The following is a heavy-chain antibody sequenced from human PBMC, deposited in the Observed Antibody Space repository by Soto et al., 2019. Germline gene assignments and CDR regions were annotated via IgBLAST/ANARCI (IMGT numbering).Heavy chain of an antibody. Sequence: QEQVVESGGGVVQPVRSLRLSCAASGFTFSTHAMHWVRQAPGRGLEWVAIISYDGTTKDYADSVKGRFTISRDNSQNAVYLQMNSLRSEDTALYYCAREWRTAGTTGWFDPWGQGTLVTVSS. CDR2: ISYDGTTK. CDR3: AREWRTAGTTGWFDP. CDR1: GFTFSTHA. D-gene: IGHD6-13*01. J-gene: IGHJ5*02. V-gene: IGHV3-30-3*01.